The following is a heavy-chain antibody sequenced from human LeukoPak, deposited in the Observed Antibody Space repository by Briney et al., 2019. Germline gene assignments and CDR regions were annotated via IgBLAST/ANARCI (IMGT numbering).Heavy chain of an antibody. CDR2: IKHDGSEK. V-gene: IGHV3-7*01. J-gene: IGHJ4*02. Sequence: PGGSLRLSCAASGFIFTNFFMSWVRQAPGKGLEWVASIKHDGSEKYYVDSVRGRFTISRDNTKNLLYLQMSSLRAEGTAVYYCATDRGWRTSGYYLYYFEYWGQGTLVTFSS. D-gene: IGHD3-3*01. CDR1: GFIFTNFF. CDR3: ATDRGWRTSGYYLYYFEY.